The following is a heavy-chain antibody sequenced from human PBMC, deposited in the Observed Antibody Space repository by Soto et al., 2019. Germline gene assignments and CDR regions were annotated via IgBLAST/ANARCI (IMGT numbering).Heavy chain of an antibody. CDR2: IHPGNGQT. CDR1: GYTFTAQR. CDR3: ASRPDLGMGLFDY. D-gene: IGHD7-27*01. Sequence: QVQLVQSGAEVKPPGASVRVSCKASGYTFTAQRLHWVRQAPGQRLEWMGWIHPGNGQTQYSQRFQGRVSLTRDTSATTAYMDLSSLRSDDTALYYCASRPDLGMGLFDYWGQGTLVTVSS. J-gene: IGHJ4*02. V-gene: IGHV1-3*01.